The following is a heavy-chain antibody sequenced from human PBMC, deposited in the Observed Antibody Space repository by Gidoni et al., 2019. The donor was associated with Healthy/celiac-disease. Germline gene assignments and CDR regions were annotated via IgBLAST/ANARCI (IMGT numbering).Heavy chain of an antibody. Sequence: QLQLQESGPGLVKPSETLSLTCTVSGGSISSSSYYWGWIRQPPGKGLEWIGSIYYSGSTYYNPSLKSRVTISVDTSKNQFSLKLSSVTAADTAVYYCASLYYYDSSGYYYGLDAFDIWGQGTMVTVSS. CDR3: ASLYYYDSSGYYYGLDAFDI. CDR1: GGSISSSSYY. J-gene: IGHJ3*02. V-gene: IGHV4-39*01. D-gene: IGHD3-22*01. CDR2: IYYSGST.